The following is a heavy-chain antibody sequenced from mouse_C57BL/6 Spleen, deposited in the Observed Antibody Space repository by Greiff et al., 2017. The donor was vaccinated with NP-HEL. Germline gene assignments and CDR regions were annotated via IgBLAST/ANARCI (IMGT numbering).Heavy chain of an antibody. Sequence: QVHVKQPGAELVRPGSSVKLSCKASGYTFTSYWMDWVKQRPGQGLEWIGNIYPSDSETHYNQKFKDKATLTVDKSSSTAYMQLSSLTSEDSAVYYCARITTVVATRGWFAYWGQGTLVTVSA. CDR2: IYPSDSET. D-gene: IGHD1-1*01. CDR3: ARITTVVATRGWFAY. CDR1: GYTFTSYW. V-gene: IGHV1-61*01. J-gene: IGHJ3*01.